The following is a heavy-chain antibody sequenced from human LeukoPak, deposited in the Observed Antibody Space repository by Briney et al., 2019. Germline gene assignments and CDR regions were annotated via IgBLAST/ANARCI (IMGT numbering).Heavy chain of an antibody. V-gene: IGHV1-69*13. CDR2: IIPIFGTA. D-gene: IGHD3-10*01. J-gene: IGHJ4*02. CDR1: GGTFSSYA. Sequence: ASVKVSCKASGGTFSSYAISWVRQAPGQGLEWMGGIIPIFGTANYAQKFQGRVTITADESTSTAYMELSSLRSEDTAVYYCARDLLLWFGELWRWGQGTLVTVSS. CDR3: ARDLLLWFGELWR.